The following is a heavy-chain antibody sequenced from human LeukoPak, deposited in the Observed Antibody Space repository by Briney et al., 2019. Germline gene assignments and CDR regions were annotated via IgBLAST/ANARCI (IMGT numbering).Heavy chain of an antibody. CDR1: GLTFSNYW. V-gene: IGHV3-7*01. Sequence: GGSLRLSCAASGLTFSNYWMDWVRQAPGKGLEWVANIKQDGSEKNYVDSVKGRFIISRDNAKNSLYLQMNSLRAEDTAVYYCARDDSGSMDVWGQGTTVTVSS. CDR3: ARDDSGSMDV. J-gene: IGHJ6*02. D-gene: IGHD1-26*01. CDR2: IKQDGSEK.